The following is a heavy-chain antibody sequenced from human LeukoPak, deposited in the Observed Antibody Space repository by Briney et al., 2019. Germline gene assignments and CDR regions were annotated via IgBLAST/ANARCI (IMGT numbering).Heavy chain of an antibody. CDR2: INHSGST. CDR3: ARGYGSGSYTSNWFDP. V-gene: IGHV4-34*01. CDR1: GGSFSGYY. J-gene: IGHJ5*02. D-gene: IGHD3-10*01. Sequence: SETLSLTCAVYGGSFSGYYWSWIRQPPGKGLERIGEINHSGSTNYNPSLKSRVTISVDTSKNQFSLKLSSVTAADTAVYYCARGYGSGSYTSNWFDPWGQGTLVTVSS.